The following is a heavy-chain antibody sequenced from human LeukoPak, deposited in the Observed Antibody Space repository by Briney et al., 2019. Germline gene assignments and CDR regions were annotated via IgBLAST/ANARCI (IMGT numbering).Heavy chain of an antibody. V-gene: IGHV3-64*04. Sequence: PGGSLRLSCSASGFTFSSYAMYWVRQAPGKGLEYVSGISSNGGSTYYADSVKGRFTISRDNSKNTLYLQMNSLRVEDTAVYYCAKPPYGRDVYNYFDYWAREPRSPSPQ. CDR3: AKPPYGRDVYNYFDY. J-gene: IGHJ4*02. CDR2: ISSNGGST. D-gene: IGHD5-24*01. CDR1: GFTFSSYA.